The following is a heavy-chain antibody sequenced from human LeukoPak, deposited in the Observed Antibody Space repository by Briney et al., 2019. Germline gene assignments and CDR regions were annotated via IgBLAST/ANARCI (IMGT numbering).Heavy chain of an antibody. V-gene: IGHV4-31*03. CDR2: IYYSGST. Sequence: PSQTLSLTCTVSGGSISSGGYYWSWIRQHPGKGLEWIGYIYYSGSTYYNPSLKSRVTISVDTSKNQFSLKLSSVTAADTAVYYCARHRGDDYSNYLYYYYGMDVWGQGTTVTVS. CDR3: ARHRGDDYSNYLYYYYGMDV. D-gene: IGHD4-11*01. J-gene: IGHJ6*02. CDR1: GGSISSGGYY.